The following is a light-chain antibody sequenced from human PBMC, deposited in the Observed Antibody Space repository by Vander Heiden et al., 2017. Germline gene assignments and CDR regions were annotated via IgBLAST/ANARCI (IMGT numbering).Light chain of an antibody. CDR2: ATS. CDR3: QQSYSTPRT. Sequence: DIQMTQSPSSLSASVGDRVTITCRASQNISNYLNGYQQEAGRAPKLLIYATSNLINGVPSRFSGRGSGTDFTLTISCLQPEDFASYYCQQSYSTPRTFGQGTKVDIK. CDR1: QNISNY. J-gene: IGKJ1*01. V-gene: IGKV1-39*01.